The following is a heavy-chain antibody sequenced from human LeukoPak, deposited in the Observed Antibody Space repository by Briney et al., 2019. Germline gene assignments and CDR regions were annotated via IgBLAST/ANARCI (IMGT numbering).Heavy chain of an antibody. Sequence: SETLSLTCTVSGGSISSYYWSWIRQPAGKGLEWIGRIYISGSGSTNYNPSLKSRVTMSVDTSKNQFSLKLSSVTAADTAVYYCASEITGSGSYFRSNWFDPWGQGTLVTVSS. CDR2: IYISGSGST. V-gene: IGHV4-4*07. J-gene: IGHJ5*02. CDR3: ASEITGSGSYFRSNWFDP. D-gene: IGHD1-26*01. CDR1: GGSISSYY.